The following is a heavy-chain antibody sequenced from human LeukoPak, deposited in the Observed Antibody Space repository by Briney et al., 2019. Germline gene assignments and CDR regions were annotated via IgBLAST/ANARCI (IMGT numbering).Heavy chain of an antibody. J-gene: IGHJ6*02. Sequence: GGSLRLSCVASGFTFSRNGMHWVRQAPGKGLEWVAVIWYDGSNKYYADSVKGRLTISRDNSKNTLYLQMNSPRAEDTAVYYCASGRLNYFYAMDIWGQGTTVTVSS. CDR2: IWYDGSNK. CDR3: ASGRLNYFYAMDI. CDR1: GFTFSRNG. V-gene: IGHV3-33*01.